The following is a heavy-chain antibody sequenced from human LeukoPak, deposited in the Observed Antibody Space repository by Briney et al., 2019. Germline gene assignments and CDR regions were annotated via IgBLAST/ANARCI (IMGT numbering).Heavy chain of an antibody. CDR1: GGSISSSNW. CDR3: ARDFWGYDSTKPPYAFDI. D-gene: IGHD3-22*01. CDR2: IYHSGST. J-gene: IGHJ3*02. V-gene: IGHV4-4*02. Sequence: SETLSLTCAVSGGSISSSNWWSWVRQPPGKGLEWIGEIYHSGSTNYNPSLKSRVTISVDKSKNQFSLKLSPVTAADTAVYYCARDFWGYDSTKPPYAFDIWGQGTMVTVSS.